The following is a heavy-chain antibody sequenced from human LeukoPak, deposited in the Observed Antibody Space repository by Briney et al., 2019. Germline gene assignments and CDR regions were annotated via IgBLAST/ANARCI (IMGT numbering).Heavy chain of an antibody. Sequence: GASVKVSCKASGYTFTGYYMHWVRQAPGQGLEWMGWINPNSGGTNYAQKFQGRVTMTRDTFISTAYMELSRLRSDDTAVYYCARDPRRVVVVPAAHEAFFDYWGQGTLVTVSS. J-gene: IGHJ4*02. CDR3: ARDPRRVVVVPAAHEAFFDY. CDR1: GYTFTGYY. D-gene: IGHD2-2*01. V-gene: IGHV1-2*02. CDR2: INPNSGGT.